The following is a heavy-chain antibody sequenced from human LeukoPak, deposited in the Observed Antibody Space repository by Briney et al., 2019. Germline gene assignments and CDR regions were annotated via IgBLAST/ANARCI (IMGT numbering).Heavy chain of an antibody. CDR3: AREGIAARLEYYFDY. V-gene: IGHV4-31*03. CDR2: IYYSGST. J-gene: IGHJ4*02. D-gene: IGHD6-6*01. Sequence: SETLSLTCTVSGGSISSGGYYWSWIRQHPGKGLEWIGYIYYSGSTYYNPSLKSRVTISVDTSKNQFSLKLSSVTAADTAVYYCAREGIAARLEYYFDYWGQGTLVTVSS. CDR1: GGSISSGGYY.